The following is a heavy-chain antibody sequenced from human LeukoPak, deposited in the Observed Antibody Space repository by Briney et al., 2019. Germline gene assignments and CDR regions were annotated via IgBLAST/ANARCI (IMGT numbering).Heavy chain of an antibody. D-gene: IGHD2-15*01. J-gene: IGHJ4*02. CDR3: AKQLGYCSDGSCYFPY. CDR1: GFTSSSSA. CDR2: ISNNGGYT. V-gene: IGHV3-23*01. Sequence: GGSLRLSCAASGFTSSSSAMSWVRQAPGKGLEWVSAISNNGGYTYYADSVQGRFTISRDNSKSTLRLQMNSLRAEDTAVYYCAKQLGYCSDGSCYFPYWGQGTLVTVSS.